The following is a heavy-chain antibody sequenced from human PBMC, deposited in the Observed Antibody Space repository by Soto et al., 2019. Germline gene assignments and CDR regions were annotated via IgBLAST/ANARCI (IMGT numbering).Heavy chain of an antibody. J-gene: IGHJ5*02. D-gene: IGHD3-22*01. CDR1: GGSINSGGHS. CDR2: VSPSGCT. V-gene: IGHV4-30-2*01. CDR3: ARNNLYYTETRRDWFDP. Sequence: QLQLQESGSGLVKPSQTLSLSCTVSGGSINSGGHSWSWIRQPPGKGLEWIGYVSPSGCTNYNPSLMSLFTISVVGSTTHFSLRFNSVTAVDTSVYFSARNNLYYTETRRDWFDPCCPGALVSVSS.